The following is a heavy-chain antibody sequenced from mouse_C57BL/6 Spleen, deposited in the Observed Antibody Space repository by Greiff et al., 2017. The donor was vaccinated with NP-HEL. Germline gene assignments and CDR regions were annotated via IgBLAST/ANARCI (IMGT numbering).Heavy chain of an antibody. D-gene: IGHD2-5*01. Sequence: VQLQQSGAELVRPGSSVKLSCKASGYTFTSYWMHWVKQRPIQGLEWIGNIDPSDSETHYNQKFKDKATLTVDKSSSTAYMQLSSLTSEDSAVYYCARPYYSNYYAMDYWGQGTSVTVSS. J-gene: IGHJ4*01. CDR2: IDPSDSET. V-gene: IGHV1-52*01. CDR1: GYTFTSYW. CDR3: ARPYYSNYYAMDY.